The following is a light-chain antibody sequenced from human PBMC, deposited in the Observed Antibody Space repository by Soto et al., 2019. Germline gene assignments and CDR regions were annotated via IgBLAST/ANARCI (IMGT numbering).Light chain of an antibody. V-gene: IGKV1-39*01. Sequence: DIQMTQSPSSLSASLGDRVSLTCRASQTISNYLNWYQQKPGKAPKLLIYAASSLQSGVPSRFSGSGSGTEFTLTISSLQPEDFATYYCQQSYSNPPTFGQGTKLEIK. CDR3: QQSYSNPPT. CDR2: AAS. CDR1: QTISNY. J-gene: IGKJ2*01.